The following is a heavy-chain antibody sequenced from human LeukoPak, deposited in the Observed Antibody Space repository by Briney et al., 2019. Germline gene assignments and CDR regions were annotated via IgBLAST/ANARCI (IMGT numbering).Heavy chain of an antibody. CDR2: IYYSGST. D-gene: IGHD4-17*01. J-gene: IGHJ5*02. Sequence: SETLSLTRTVSGGSISSGDYSWSWIRQPPGKGLEWIGYIYYSGSTYYNPSLKSRVTISVDTSKNQFSLKLSSVTAADTAVYYCARPRGYGDYPTWGQGTLVTVSS. V-gene: IGHV4-30-4*01. CDR1: GGSISSGDYS. CDR3: ARPRGYGDYPT.